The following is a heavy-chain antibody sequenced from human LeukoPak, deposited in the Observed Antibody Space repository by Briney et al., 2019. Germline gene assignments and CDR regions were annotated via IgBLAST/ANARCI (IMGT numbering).Heavy chain of an antibody. CDR2: INHSGST. Sequence: SETLSLTCAVYGGSFSGYYWSWIRQPPGKGLEWIGEINHSGSTNYNPSLKSRVTISVDTSKNQFSLRLSSVTAADTAVYYCARVRRGYGGFYYYMDVWGKGTTVTVSS. CDR1: GGSFSGYY. D-gene: IGHD4-23*01. J-gene: IGHJ6*03. V-gene: IGHV4-34*01. CDR3: ARVRRGYGGFYYYMDV.